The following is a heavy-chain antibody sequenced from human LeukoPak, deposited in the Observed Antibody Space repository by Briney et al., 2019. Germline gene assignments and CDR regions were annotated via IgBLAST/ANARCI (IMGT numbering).Heavy chain of an antibody. CDR2: IYTSGST. V-gene: IGHV4-4*07. CDR1: GGSISSYY. CDR3: ARDREVRGVINGWFDP. J-gene: IGHJ5*02. D-gene: IGHD3-10*01. Sequence: DPSETLSLTCTVSGGSISSYYWSWIRQPAGKGLEWIGRIYTSGSTNYNPSLKSRVTMSVDTSKNQFSLKLSSVTAADTAVYYCARDREVRGVINGWFDPWGQGTLVTVSS.